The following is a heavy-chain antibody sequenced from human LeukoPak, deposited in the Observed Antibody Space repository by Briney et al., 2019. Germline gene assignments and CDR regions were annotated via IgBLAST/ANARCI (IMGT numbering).Heavy chain of an antibody. Sequence: EPSETLSLTCTVSGGSISSYYWSWIRQPPGKGLEWIGNIYYSGSTNYNPSLKSRVTISVDTSKNQFSLKLTSVTAADMAVYYCARTTEGGYTYGYFYYYMDVWGKGTTVAISS. CDR2: IYYSGST. CDR3: ARTTEGGYTYGYFYYYMDV. D-gene: IGHD5-18*01. CDR1: GGSISSYY. V-gene: IGHV4-59*01. J-gene: IGHJ6*03.